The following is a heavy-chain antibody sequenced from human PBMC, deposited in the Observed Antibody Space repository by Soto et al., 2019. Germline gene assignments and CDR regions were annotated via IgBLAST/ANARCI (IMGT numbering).Heavy chain of an antibody. J-gene: IGHJ4*02. V-gene: IGHV4-34*01. CDR1: GGSFSGYY. Sequence: QVQLQQWGAGLLKPSETLSLTCAVYGGSFSGYYWSWIRQPPGKGLEWIGEINHSGSTNYNPSLMIRVTISVDTAKNQFALKLRSVTAADTAVYYCARGGIVVVPAAMRSWNYWGQGTLVTVSS. CDR3: ARGGIVVVPAAMRSWNY. D-gene: IGHD2-2*01. CDR2: INHSGST.